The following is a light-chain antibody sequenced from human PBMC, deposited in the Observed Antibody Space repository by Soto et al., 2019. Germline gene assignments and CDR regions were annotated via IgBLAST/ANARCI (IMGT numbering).Light chain of an antibody. CDR3: SSYTTINSLSFV. V-gene: IGLV2-14*01. CDR1: SSEVGNDSF. Sequence: QSALTQPASVSGSPGQSITISCTGTSSEVGNDSFVSWYQHHPGKAPKLIIYEVSYRPSGVSHRFSGSKSGNTAALTISGLQSQDEADYYCSSYTTINSLSFVFGTGTKVTGL. J-gene: IGLJ1*01. CDR2: EVS.